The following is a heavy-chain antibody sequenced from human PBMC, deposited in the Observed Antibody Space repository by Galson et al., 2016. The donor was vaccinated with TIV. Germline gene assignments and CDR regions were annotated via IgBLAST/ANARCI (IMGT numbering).Heavy chain of an antibody. CDR3: TRLGPSSVFDF. D-gene: IGHD1-26*01. V-gene: IGHV3-7*01. CDR1: GFTISDYW. J-gene: IGHJ4*02. CDR2: MSKDGSEK. Sequence: SLRLSCAASGFTISDYWMNWVRQAPGKGLEWVAGMSKDGSEKYYVDSVKGRFTFSRDNPKNSLYLQMNNLRAEDTAIYYCTRLGPSSVFDFWGQGALVTVSS.